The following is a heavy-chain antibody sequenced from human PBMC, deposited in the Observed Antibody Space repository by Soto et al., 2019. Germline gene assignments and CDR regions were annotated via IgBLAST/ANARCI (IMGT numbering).Heavy chain of an antibody. J-gene: IGHJ4*02. CDR2: IYHSGST. Sequence: SETLSLTCTVSGGSISSYYWSWIRQPPGKGLEWIGEIYHSGSTNYNPSLKSRVTISADKSKNQFSLKLSSVTAADTAVYYCARTYSGSYRGFDYWGQGTLVTVSS. D-gene: IGHD1-26*01. CDR1: GGSISSYY. V-gene: IGHV4-59*12. CDR3: ARTYSGSYRGFDY.